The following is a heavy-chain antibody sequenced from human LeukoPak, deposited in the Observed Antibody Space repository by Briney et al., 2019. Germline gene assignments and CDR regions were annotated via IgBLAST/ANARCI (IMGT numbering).Heavy chain of an antibody. J-gene: IGHJ4*02. CDR3: ARGQYYYGSGSYYGFNY. V-gene: IGHV3-7*01. Sequence: PGGSLRLSCAASGFTFSSYWMSWVRQAPGKGLEWVANIKQDGSEKYYVDSVKGRFTISRDNAKNSLYLQMNSLRAEDTAVYYCARGQYYYGSGSYYGFNYWGQGTLVTVSS. CDR1: GFTFSSYW. D-gene: IGHD3-10*01. CDR2: IKQDGSEK.